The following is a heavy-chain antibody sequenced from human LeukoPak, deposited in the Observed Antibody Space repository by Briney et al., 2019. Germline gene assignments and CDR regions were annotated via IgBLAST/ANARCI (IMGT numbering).Heavy chain of an antibody. Sequence: SQTLSLTCAVSGGSISSGGYSWSWIRQPPGKGLEWIGYIYHSGSTSYNPSLKSRVTISVDTSKNQFSLKLSSVTAADTAVYYCARYSLRGYYGMDVWGQGTTVTVSS. CDR3: ARYSLRGYYGMDV. CDR1: GGSISSGGYS. V-gene: IGHV4-30-2*01. D-gene: IGHD3-10*01. CDR2: IYHSGST. J-gene: IGHJ6*02.